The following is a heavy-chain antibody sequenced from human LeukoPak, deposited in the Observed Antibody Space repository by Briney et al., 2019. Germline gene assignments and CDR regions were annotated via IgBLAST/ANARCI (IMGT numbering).Heavy chain of an antibody. CDR2: INPNSGGT. V-gene: IGHV1-2*02. CDR3: ARYSSSWYYFDY. CDR1: GYTFTGYY. J-gene: IGHJ4*02. D-gene: IGHD6-13*01. Sequence: ASVKASCKASGYTFTGYYMHWVRQAPGQGPEWMGWINPNSGGTNYAQKFQGRVTMTRDTSISTAYMELSRLRSDDTAVCYCARYSSSWYYFDYWGQGTLVTVSS.